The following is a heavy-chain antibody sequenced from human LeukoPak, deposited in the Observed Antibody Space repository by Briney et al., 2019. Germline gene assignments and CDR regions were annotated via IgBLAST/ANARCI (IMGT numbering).Heavy chain of an antibody. CDR3: ARTAAGTIPLDY. CDR2: INPNSGGA. Sequence: WASVKVSCKASGYTLTGYYMHWVRQAPGQGLEWMGWINPNSGGANYAQKFQGRVTITADKSTTTAYMELGSLRSEDTAVYYCARTAAGTIPLDYWGQGTLVTVSS. V-gene: IGHV1-2*02. J-gene: IGHJ4*02. CDR1: GYTLTGYY. D-gene: IGHD6-13*01.